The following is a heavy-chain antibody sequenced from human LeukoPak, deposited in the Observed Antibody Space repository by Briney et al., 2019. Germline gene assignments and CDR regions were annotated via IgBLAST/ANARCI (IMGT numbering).Heavy chain of an antibody. D-gene: IGHD3-16*01. Sequence: GGSLRLSCAASGFTFSTYWMTWLRQAPGKGLEWVANIKANGRETYYMDSVKGRFTISRDNAQKSLYLQLNSLRVEDTAIYYCAKGGYVDYCGQGSLVTVSS. J-gene: IGHJ4*02. CDR3: AKGGYVDY. V-gene: IGHV3-7*01. CDR2: IKANGRET. CDR1: GFTFSTYW.